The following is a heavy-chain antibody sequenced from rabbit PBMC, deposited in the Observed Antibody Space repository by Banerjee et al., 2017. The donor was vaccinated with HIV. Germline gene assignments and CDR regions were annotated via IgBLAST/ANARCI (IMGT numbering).Heavy chain of an antibody. Sequence: QEQLEESGGDLVKPEGSLTLTCTASGFSVSSGYYMSWVRQAPGRGLEWIACIYTGGSGSTWYASWVNGRFTITRSTSLNTVTLQLNSLTAADTATYFCARGYYTVGHAGHALSLWGPGTLVTVS. J-gene: IGHJ4*01. CDR2: IYTGGSGST. CDR3: ARGYYTVGHAGHALSL. CDR1: GFSVSSGYY. D-gene: IGHD4-2*01. V-gene: IGHV1S43*01.